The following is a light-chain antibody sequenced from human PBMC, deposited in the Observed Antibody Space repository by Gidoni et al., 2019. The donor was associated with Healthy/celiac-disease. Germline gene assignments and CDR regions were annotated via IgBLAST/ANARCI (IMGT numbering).Light chain of an antibody. J-gene: IGLJ1*01. CDR1: NLGSKS. CDR3: QVWDSSSDHYV. Sequence: SYVLTQTPSVSVAPGQTARITCGGNNLGSKSVHWYQQKPGQAPVLVVYDDSDRPSGTPERFSGSNSGNTATLTISRVEAGDEADYYCQVWDSSSDHYVFGTGTKVTVL. V-gene: IGLV3-21*02. CDR2: DDS.